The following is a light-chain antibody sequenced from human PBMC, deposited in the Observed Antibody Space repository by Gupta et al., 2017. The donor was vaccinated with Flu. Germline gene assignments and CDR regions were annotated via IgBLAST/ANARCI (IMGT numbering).Light chain of an antibody. CDR1: QSISSY. CDR3: QQRDSTPIT. CDR2: AAS. Sequence: DIQMTQSPSSLSASVGDRVTITCRASQSISSYLNWYQQKPGKAPKLLIYAASSVQSGVPSRFSGSGSGTDFTLTISSRQPEDFATYYCQQRDSTPITFGQGTRLEIK. J-gene: IGKJ5*01. V-gene: IGKV1-39*01.